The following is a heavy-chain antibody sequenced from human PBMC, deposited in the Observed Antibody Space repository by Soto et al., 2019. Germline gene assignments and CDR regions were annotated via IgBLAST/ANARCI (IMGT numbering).Heavy chain of an antibody. J-gene: IGHJ4*02. V-gene: IGHV3-23*01. CDR1: GFRFSSYS. Sequence: GGSLRLCCADSGFRFSSYSMSWVRQTPGKGLEWVAAITATGDRTYYADSVTGRFTISRDNSKKTHYLQMTSLRAEDTAMYYCATMNGYFEYWGQGTPVTVSS. CDR3: ATMNGYFEY. CDR2: ITATGDRT. D-gene: IGHD3-22*01.